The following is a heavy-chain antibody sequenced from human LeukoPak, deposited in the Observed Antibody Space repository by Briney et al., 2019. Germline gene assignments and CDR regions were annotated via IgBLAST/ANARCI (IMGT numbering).Heavy chain of an antibody. CDR3: ARDVGYYNGSGSYSYYYGMDV. CDR2: ISYDGSNK. D-gene: IGHD3-10*01. CDR1: GFTFSSYA. J-gene: IGHJ6*04. V-gene: IGHV3-30*04. Sequence: GGSLRLSCAASGFTFSSYAMHWVRQAPGKGLEWVAVISYDGSNKYYADSVKGRFTISRDNSKNTLYLQMNSLRAEDTAVYYCARDVGYYNGSGSYSYYYGMDVWGKGTTVTVSS.